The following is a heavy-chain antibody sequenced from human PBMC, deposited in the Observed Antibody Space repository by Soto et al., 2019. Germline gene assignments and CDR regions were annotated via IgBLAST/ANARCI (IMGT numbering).Heavy chain of an antibody. CDR1: GYTFTSYG. Sequence: QVKLVQSGAEVKKPGASVKVSCKPSGYTFTSYGITWVRQAPGQGLEWMGWISAYNCNTNYAQKFQGRVTMTTDTTTSTAYIELRSVGSGAKAVYCCPRGWFGEFECEVGYWSQG. V-gene: IGHV1-18*01. CDR2: ISAYNCNT. D-gene: IGHD3-10*01. CDR3: PRGWFGEFECEVGY. J-gene: IGHJ4*02.